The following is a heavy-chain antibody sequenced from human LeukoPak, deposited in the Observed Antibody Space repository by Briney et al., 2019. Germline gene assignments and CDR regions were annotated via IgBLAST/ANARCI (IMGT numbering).Heavy chain of an antibody. CDR1: GYTFTSYG. CDR3: ARNPLGYCSSTSCYTLYYYYYYMDV. D-gene: IGHD2-2*02. Sequence: ASVKVSCKASGYTFTSYGISWVRQAPGQGLEWMGWISAYNGNTNYAQKLQGRVTMTTDTSTSTAYMELRSLRSDDTAVYYCARNPLGYCSSTSCYTLYYYYYYMDVWGKGTTVTVSS. J-gene: IGHJ6*03. CDR2: ISAYNGNT. V-gene: IGHV1-18*01.